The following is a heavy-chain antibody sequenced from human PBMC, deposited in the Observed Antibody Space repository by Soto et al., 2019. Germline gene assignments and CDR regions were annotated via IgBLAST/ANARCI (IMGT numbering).Heavy chain of an antibody. CDR2: MYHSGNT. D-gene: IGHD3-10*01. V-gene: IGHV4-39*01. J-gene: IGHJ4*02. CDR1: GDSISSNNYY. CDR3: ARHRGPTGPNY. Sequence: QLQLQESGPGLVKPSETLSLTCTVSGDSISSNNYYWGWIHQPPGKGLEWIGSMYHSGNTYHNPSLKSRVTISVDTSKNQLSLNLRSVTAADTAVYYCARHRGPTGPNYWGQGTLVTVSS.